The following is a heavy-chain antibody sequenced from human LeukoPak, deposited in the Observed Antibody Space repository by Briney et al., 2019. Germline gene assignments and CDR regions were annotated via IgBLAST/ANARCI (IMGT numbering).Heavy chain of an antibody. V-gene: IGHV4-34*01. J-gene: IGHJ5*02. CDR1: GGSFSGYY. D-gene: IGHD5-12*01. CDR2: INHSGST. Sequence: SETLSLTCAVYGGSFSGYYWSWIRQPPGKGLEWIGEINHSGSTNYNPSLKSRVTISVDTSKNQFSLKLSSVTAADTAVYYCARDWGRYSGYDYNWFDPWGQGTLVTVSS. CDR3: ARDWGRYSGYDYNWFDP.